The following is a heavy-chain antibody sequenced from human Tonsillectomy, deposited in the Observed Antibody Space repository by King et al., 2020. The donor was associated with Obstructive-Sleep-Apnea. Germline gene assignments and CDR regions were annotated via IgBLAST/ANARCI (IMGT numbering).Heavy chain of an antibody. D-gene: IGHD3-22*01. V-gene: IGHV3-23*01. Sequence: EMQLLESGGALVQPGGSLRLSCAASGFTFRSYAMSWVRQAPGKGLEWVSAIGASGGSTYYTDSVKGRFTISRDNSKNTLYLQMNSLRAEDTAEYYCAKDFSMIVGKGWFDPWGQGTLVTVSS. CDR3: AKDFSMIVGKGWFDP. CDR2: IGASGGST. CDR1: GFTFRSYA. J-gene: IGHJ5*02.